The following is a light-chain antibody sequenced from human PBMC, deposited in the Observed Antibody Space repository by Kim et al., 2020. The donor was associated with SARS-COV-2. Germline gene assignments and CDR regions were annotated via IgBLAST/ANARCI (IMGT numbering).Light chain of an antibody. J-gene: IGKJ4*01. CDR1: QSVSNSY. V-gene: IGKV3-20*01. CDR2: GAS. CDR3: QQYGSSPLT. Sequence: SPGDRATLSCRASQSVSNSYLAWYQQKPGQAPRLLIYGASSRATGIPDRFSGSGSGTDLTFSISRLEPEDFAVYYCQQYGSSPLTFGGGTKVDIK.